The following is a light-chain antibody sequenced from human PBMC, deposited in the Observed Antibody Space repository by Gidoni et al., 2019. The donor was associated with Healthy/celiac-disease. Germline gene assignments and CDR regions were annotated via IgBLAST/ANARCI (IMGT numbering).Light chain of an antibody. CDR3: QPYDNLPLT. CDR2: DAS. J-gene: IGKJ4*01. Sequence: DIEMTQSPSSLSASVVDRVTITSQASQDIGNYLNWYQQKPGKAPKPLIYDASKLETGVPSRFSGSGSGTDFTFTISSLQPQDLATYYCQPYDNLPLTFGGGTKVEIK. CDR1: QDIGNY. V-gene: IGKV1-33*01.